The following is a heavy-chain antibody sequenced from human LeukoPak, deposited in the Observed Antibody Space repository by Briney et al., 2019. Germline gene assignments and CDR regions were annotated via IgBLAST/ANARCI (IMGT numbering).Heavy chain of an antibody. J-gene: IGHJ4*02. Sequence: GGSLRLSCAASGFAFSTYSMNWVRQAPGKGLEWVSSVSRSSRFIFYADSVQGRFTISRDDAKDSLFLQMNSLRAEDTAVYYCARVSDAFDYFFDSWGQGTLVTVSS. CDR2: VSRSSRFI. D-gene: IGHD5-12*01. CDR3: ARVSDAFDYFFDS. CDR1: GFAFSTYS. V-gene: IGHV3-21*01.